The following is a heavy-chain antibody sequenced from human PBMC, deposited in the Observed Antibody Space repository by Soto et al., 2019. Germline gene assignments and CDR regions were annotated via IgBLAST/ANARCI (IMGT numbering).Heavy chain of an antibody. D-gene: IGHD3-3*01. Sequence: EVQLVESGGGLVQRGGSLRLSCVASGFNFRNYWMNWVRQAPGRGLEWVANIKQDGSETNYVDYVRGRFTISRDDAEKSLYLQMNSLRAEDTAVYYCARDTEAQYYASYYGMDVWGQGTTVTVSS. V-gene: IGHV3-7*01. J-gene: IGHJ6*02. CDR2: IKQDGSET. CDR3: ARDTEAQYYASYYGMDV. CDR1: GFNFRNYW.